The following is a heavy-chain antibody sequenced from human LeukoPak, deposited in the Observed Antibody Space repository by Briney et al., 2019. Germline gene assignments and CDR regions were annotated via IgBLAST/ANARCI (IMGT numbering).Heavy chain of an antibody. Sequence: SETLSLTCAVYGGSFSGYYWSWIRQPPGKGLEWIGEINHSGSTNYNPSLKSRVTISVDTSKNQFSLKLSSVTAADTAVYYCARDDPQLGLIDYWGQGTLVTVSS. CDR2: INHSGST. CDR3: ARDDPQLGLIDY. CDR1: GGSFSGYY. V-gene: IGHV4-34*01. D-gene: IGHD6-13*01. J-gene: IGHJ4*02.